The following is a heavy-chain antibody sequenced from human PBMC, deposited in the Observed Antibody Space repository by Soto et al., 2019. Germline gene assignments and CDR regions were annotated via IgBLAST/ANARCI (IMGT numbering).Heavy chain of an antibody. Sequence: SLRLSCAASGFTFNNYAMNWVRQAPGKGLEWVATISATGGSTYYADSVKGRFTISRDNPKNTLYLQMNGLRVEDTAVYYCAKDRLAGNFDYWGQGTQVTVS. V-gene: IGHV3-23*01. CDR1: GFTFNNYA. CDR2: ISATGGST. CDR3: AKDRLAGNFDY. J-gene: IGHJ4*02.